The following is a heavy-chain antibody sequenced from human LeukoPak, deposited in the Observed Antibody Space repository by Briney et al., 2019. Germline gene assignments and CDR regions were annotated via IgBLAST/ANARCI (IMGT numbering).Heavy chain of an antibody. CDR2: ISGSSKTI. CDR3: ARDSGNYIDY. V-gene: IGHV3-48*02. Sequence: GGSLRLPCTASGFTFSHFSMNWVRLAPGKGLQWVSFISGSSKTIYYGDSVKGRFTISRDNAKNSLYLQMNGLRDEDAALYFCARDSGNYIDYWGQGTQVVVSS. CDR1: GFTFSHFS. D-gene: IGHD2/OR15-2a*01. J-gene: IGHJ4*01.